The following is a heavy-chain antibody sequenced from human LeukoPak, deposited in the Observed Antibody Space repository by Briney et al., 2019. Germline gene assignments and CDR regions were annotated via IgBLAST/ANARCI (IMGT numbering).Heavy chain of an antibody. Sequence: SETLSLTCTVSGASISSYYWSWIRQPPGKGLEWIGYIYYSGSTNYNPSLKSRVTISIDMSKNQFSLRLTSVTAADTAVYYCAREGDYDFRRGYSIKYFDCWGQGTLVTVSS. CDR1: GASISSYY. J-gene: IGHJ4*02. D-gene: IGHD3-3*01. CDR2: IYYSGST. V-gene: IGHV4-59*01. CDR3: AREGDYDFRRGYSIKYFDC.